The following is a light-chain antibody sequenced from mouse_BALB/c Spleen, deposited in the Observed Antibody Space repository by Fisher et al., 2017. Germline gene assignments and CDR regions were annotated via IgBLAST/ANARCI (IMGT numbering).Light chain of an antibody. CDR1: SSVSY. Sequence: IVITQSTAIMSASPGEKVTMTCSASSSVSYMYWYQQKPRSSPKPWIYLTSNLASGVPARFSGSGSGTSYSLTISSMEAEDAADYYCHQWSSYPWTFGGGTKLEIK. CDR2: LTS. CDR3: HQWSSYPWT. J-gene: IGKJ1*01. V-gene: IGKV4-68*01.